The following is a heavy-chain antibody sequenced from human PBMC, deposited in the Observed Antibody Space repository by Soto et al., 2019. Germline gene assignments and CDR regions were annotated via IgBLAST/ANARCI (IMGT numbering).Heavy chain of an antibody. J-gene: IGHJ4*02. D-gene: IGHD2-8*01. Sequence: KASETLSLTCTVSGGSVSNSNYYWGWTRQSPGKGLEWIGSVYYRGRSYSKSSVKSRVTISVDTSKNQFSLNLNSVTASDTAVYFCVSQRTSVLTQAYFDYWGPGALVTVS. CDR1: GGSVSNSNYY. V-gene: IGHV4-39*01. CDR2: VYYRGRS. CDR3: VSQRTSVLTQAYFDY.